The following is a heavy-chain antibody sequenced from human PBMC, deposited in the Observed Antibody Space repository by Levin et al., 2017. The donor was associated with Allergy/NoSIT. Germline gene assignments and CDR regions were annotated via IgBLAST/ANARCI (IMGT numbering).Heavy chain of an antibody. J-gene: IGHJ4*02. CDR3: ARSGTKYYYDT. CDR2: IYSGTST. D-gene: IGHD3-22*01. CDR1: GFTVSNNY. V-gene: IGHV3-66*01. Sequence: GESLKISCAASGFTVSNNYMSWVRQAPGKGLEWVSVIYSGTSTYYADSVKGRFTISRDNSKNTLFLQMNSLRAEDTAVYYCARSGTKYYYDTWGQGTLVTVSS.